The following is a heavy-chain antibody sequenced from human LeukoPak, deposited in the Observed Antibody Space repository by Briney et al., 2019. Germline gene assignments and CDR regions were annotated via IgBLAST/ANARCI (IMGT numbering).Heavy chain of an antibody. Sequence: PGGSLRLSCAASGFTVSSNYMSWVRQAPGKGLEWVSVFYSGGSTYYADPVKGRFTISRDNSKNTLYLQMNSLRAEDTAVYYCAKSPLVYGYFDYWGQGTLVTVSP. D-gene: IGHD2-8*01. V-gene: IGHV3-53*01. J-gene: IGHJ4*02. CDR2: FYSGGST. CDR1: GFTVSSNY. CDR3: AKSPLVYGYFDY.